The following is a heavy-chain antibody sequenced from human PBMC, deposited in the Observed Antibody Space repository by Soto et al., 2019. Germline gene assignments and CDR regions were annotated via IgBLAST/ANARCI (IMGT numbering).Heavy chain of an antibody. J-gene: IGHJ3*02. V-gene: IGHV3-13*01. CDR1: GFTFSSYD. CDR3: TTSITGTTGAFDI. Sequence: GGSLRLSCAASGFTFSSYDMHWVRQATGKGLEWVSAIGTAGDTYYPGSVKGRFTISRDDSKNTLYLQMNSLKTEDTAVYYCTTSITGTTGAFDIWGQGTMVTVSS. D-gene: IGHD1-7*01. CDR2: IGTAGDT.